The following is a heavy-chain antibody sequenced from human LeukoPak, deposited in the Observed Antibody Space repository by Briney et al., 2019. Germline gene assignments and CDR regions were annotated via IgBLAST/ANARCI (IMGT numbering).Heavy chain of an antibody. V-gene: IGHV1-2*02. Sequence: ASVKVSCKAFGYTFTSNYMHWVRQAPGQGLEWMGWINPNSGGTNYAQKFQGRVTMTRDTSISTAYMELSRLRSDDTAVYYCARDVDTAMVSFFDYWGQGTLVTVSS. D-gene: IGHD5-18*01. CDR2: INPNSGGT. J-gene: IGHJ4*02. CDR3: ARDVDTAMVSFFDY. CDR1: GYTFTSNY.